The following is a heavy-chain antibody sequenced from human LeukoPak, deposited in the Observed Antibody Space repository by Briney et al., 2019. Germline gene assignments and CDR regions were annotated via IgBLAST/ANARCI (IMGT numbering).Heavy chain of an antibody. D-gene: IGHD3-22*01. CDR3: ARDLGTYYYDSSGYREA. V-gene: IGHV4-59*12. J-gene: IGHJ4*02. Sequence: QESGPGLAKPSETLSLTCTVSGGSISSYYWSWIRQPPGKRLEWIGYIYYSGSTNYNPSLKSRVTMAVDTSKKQFSLKLSSVTAADTAVYYCARDLGTYYYDSSGYREAWGQGTLVTVSS. CDR1: GGSISSYY. CDR2: IYYSGST.